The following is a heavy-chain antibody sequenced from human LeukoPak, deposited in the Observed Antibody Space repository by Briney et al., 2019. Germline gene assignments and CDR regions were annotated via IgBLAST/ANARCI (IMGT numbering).Heavy chain of an antibody. J-gene: IGHJ5*01. V-gene: IGHV1-2*02. CDR3: ARPWEITMSERSYNWFDS. CDR2: INPNSGGT. Sequence: GASVKVSCKASGYTFTAYYIHWVRQAPGQGLEWVGRINPNSGGTNYAQKFQGRVTMTRDTSISTAYMELSRLRSDDTAVYFCARPWEITMSERSYNWFDSWGQGTLVTVSS. CDR1: GYTFTAYY. D-gene: IGHD1-26*01.